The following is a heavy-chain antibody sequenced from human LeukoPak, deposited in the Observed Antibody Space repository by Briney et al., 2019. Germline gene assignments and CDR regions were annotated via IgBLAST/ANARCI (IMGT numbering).Heavy chain of an antibody. CDR3: AKGQRYGDYDYWFDP. CDR1: GFTFSSYA. D-gene: IGHD4-17*01. CDR2: ISGGST. Sequence: GGSLRLSCAASGFTFSSYAMSWVRQAPGKGLEWVSAISGGSTYYADSVKGRFTISRDNSMNTLYLQMNSLRAEDTAVYYCAKGQRYGDYDYWFDPWGQGTLVTVSS. J-gene: IGHJ5*02. V-gene: IGHV3-23*01.